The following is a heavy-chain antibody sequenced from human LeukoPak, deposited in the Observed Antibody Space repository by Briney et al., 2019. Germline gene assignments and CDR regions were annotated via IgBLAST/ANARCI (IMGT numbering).Heavy chain of an antibody. Sequence: SETLSLTCTVSGYSISSGYYWGWIRPPPGKGLEWIGSIYHSGSTYYNPSLKSRVTISVDTSKNQFSLKLSSVTAADTAVYYCARVYYDSSGYSDYFDYWGQGTLVTVSS. D-gene: IGHD3-22*01. V-gene: IGHV4-38-2*02. CDR1: GYSISSGYY. J-gene: IGHJ4*02. CDR2: IYHSGST. CDR3: ARVYYDSSGYSDYFDY.